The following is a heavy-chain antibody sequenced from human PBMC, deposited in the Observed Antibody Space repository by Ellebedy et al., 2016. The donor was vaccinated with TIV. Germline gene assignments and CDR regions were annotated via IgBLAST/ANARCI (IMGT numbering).Heavy chain of an antibody. CDR2: IYYSGST. J-gene: IGHJ6*02. Sequence: SETLSLTCAVYRGPFSGYYWSWIRQPPGKGLEWIGYIYYSGSTNYNPSLKSRVTISVDTSKNQFSLKLSSVTAADTAVYYCARNYYGSGSYHHKYYYYYGMDVWGQGTTVTVSS. V-gene: IGHV4-59*12. CDR3: ARNYYGSGSYHHKYYYYYGMDV. CDR1: RGPFSGYY. D-gene: IGHD3-10*01.